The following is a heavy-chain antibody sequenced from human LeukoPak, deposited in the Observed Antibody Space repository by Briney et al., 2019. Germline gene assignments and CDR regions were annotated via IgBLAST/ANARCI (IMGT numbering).Heavy chain of an antibody. Sequence: VASVKVSCEASGGTFSSYAISWVRQAPGQGLEWMGGIIPIFGTANYAQKFHGIVTITTDESTSTAYVELSSPRAEDTAVYYCARALSHEHRYSSGWYGWYFDYWGQGTLVTVPS. CDR3: ARALSHEHRYSSGWYGWYFDY. J-gene: IGHJ4*02. CDR2: IIPIFGTA. CDR1: GGTFSSYA. V-gene: IGHV1-69*05. D-gene: IGHD6-19*01.